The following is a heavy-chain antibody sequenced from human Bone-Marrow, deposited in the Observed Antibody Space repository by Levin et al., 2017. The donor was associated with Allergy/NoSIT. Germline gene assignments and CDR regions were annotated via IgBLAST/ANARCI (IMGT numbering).Heavy chain of an antibody. D-gene: IGHD6-19*01. CDR3: SRGIAVADA. CDR2: ISSSGTDV. Sequence: LSLTCAASGFTFNTYSMNWVRQAPGKGLEWVSSISSSGTDVYYADSVKGRFTISRDDAKNSVYLQMNSLRAEDTAVYYCSRGIAVADAWGQGTLVSVSS. J-gene: IGHJ5*02. CDR1: GFTFNTYS. V-gene: IGHV3-21*01.